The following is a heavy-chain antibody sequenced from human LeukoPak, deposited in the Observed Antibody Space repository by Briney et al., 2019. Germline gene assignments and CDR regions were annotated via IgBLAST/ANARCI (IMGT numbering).Heavy chain of an antibody. V-gene: IGHV4-4*07. CDR3: ARDSPRVRDWLSPRSLGMDV. D-gene: IGHD3-9*01. CDR1: GGSISSYY. Sequence: PSETLSLTCTVSGGSISSYYWSWIRQPAGKGLEWIGRIYTSGSTNYNPSLKSRVTMSVDTSKNQFSLKLSSMTAADTAVYYCARDSPRVRDWLSPRSLGMDVWGQGTTVTVSS. J-gene: IGHJ6*02. CDR2: IYTSGST.